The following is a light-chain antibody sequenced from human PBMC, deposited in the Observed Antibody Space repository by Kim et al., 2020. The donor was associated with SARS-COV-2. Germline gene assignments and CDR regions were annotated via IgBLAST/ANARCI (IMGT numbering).Light chain of an antibody. CDR1: QSVNTY. V-gene: IGKV3-11*01. Sequence: EIVLTQSPATLSLSPGERATLSCRASQSVNTYLAWYQQKVGQAPRLLIYGASNRATGIPGRFSGSGSGTDFTLTISSLEPEDFAIYYCQQRINWPPFFIFGGGTKLEI. CDR2: GAS. CDR3: QQRINWPPFFI. J-gene: IGKJ4*01.